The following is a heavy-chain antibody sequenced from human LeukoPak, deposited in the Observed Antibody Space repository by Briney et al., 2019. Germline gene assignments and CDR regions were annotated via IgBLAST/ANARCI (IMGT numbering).Heavy chain of an antibody. D-gene: IGHD1-26*01. CDR3: AREGESGSYFFDY. J-gene: IGHJ4*02. CDR2: IIPIFGTA. Sequence: SVTVSCKASGGTFSSYAISWVRQAPGQGLEWMGGIIPIFGTANYAQKFQGRVTITADESTSTAYMELSSLRSEDTAVYYCAREGESGSYFFDYWGQGTLVTVSS. CDR1: GGTFSSYA. V-gene: IGHV1-69*13.